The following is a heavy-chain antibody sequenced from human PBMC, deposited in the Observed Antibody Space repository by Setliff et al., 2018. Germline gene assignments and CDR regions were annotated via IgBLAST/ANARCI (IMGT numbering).Heavy chain of an antibody. CDR3: ARELNYYYDSSGYFLPD. CDR1: GYTFTGYY. D-gene: IGHD3-22*01. CDR2: INPNSGGT. J-gene: IGHJ4*02. Sequence: GASVKVSCKASGYTFTGYYMHWVRQAPGQGLEWMGWINPNSGGTNYAQKFQGRVTMTRGTSISTAYMELSSLRSEDTAVYYCARELNYYYDSSGYFLPDWGQGTLVTVSS. V-gene: IGHV1-2*02.